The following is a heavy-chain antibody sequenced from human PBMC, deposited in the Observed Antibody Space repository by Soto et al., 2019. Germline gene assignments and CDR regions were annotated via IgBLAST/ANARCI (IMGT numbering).Heavy chain of an antibody. CDR3: VRDGSKSLRDWFDP. J-gene: IGHJ5*02. CDR2: VYATGTT. CDR1: GGSISKFY. V-gene: IGHV4-4*07. Sequence: SETLSLTCNVSGGSISKFYWAWIRKTAGNGLEWMGRVYATGTTDYNPSLRSRVAMSVDISKKTFSLRLRSVTGADSGVYYCVRDGSKSLRDWFDPWGQGIWVTVSS.